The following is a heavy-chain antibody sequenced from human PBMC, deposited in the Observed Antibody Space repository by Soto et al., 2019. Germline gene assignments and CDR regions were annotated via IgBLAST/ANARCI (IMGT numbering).Heavy chain of an antibody. CDR3: ARVAIASGGVIAVTYALDV. J-gene: IGHJ6*02. CDR2: ISGASGTT. CDR1: GFTLRNYN. D-gene: IGHD3-16*02. V-gene: IGHV3-48*02. Sequence: GGSLGLSCQAFGFTLRNYNMNWSRKAQGKGLKWLSYISGASGTTYYADSVKGRFTVSRDNVKNSLFLQMNSLRDEDTAVYYCARVAIASGGVIAVTYALDVWGQGTTVTV.